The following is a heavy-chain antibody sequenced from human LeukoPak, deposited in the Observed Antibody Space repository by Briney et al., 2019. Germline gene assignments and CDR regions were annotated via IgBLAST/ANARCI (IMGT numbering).Heavy chain of an antibody. CDR1: GFTFSAYS. CDR2: ISSSSSYI. V-gene: IGHV3-21*01. D-gene: IGHD2-15*01. CDR3: ARAGGSRRGNWFDP. Sequence: GGSLRLSCAASGFTFSAYSMNWVRQAPGKGLEWVSSISSSSSYINYADSVKGRFTISRDNAKNSLYLQMNSLRADDTAVYYCARAGGSRRGNWFDPWGQGTLVTVSP. J-gene: IGHJ5*02.